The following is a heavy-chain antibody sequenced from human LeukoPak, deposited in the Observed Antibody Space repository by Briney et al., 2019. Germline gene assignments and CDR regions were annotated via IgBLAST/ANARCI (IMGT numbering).Heavy chain of an antibody. J-gene: IGHJ1*01. CDR2: IYYSGST. D-gene: IGHD4-17*01. CDR3: ARMTTVTSQFQH. V-gene: IGHV4-59*01. CDR1: GGSISSYY. Sequence: PSETLSLTCTVSGGSISSYYWSWIRQPPGKGLEWIGYIYYSGSTNYNPSLKSRVTISVDTSKNQFSLKLSSVTAADTAVYYCARMTTVTSQFQHWGQGTLVTVSP.